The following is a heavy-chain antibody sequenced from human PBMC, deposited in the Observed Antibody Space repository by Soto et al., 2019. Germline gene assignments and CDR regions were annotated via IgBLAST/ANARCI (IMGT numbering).Heavy chain of an antibody. J-gene: IGHJ4*02. CDR1: GFTFSDYY. Sequence: QVQLVESGGGLVKPGGSLRLSCAASGFTFSDYYMSWIRQAPGKGLEWVSYISSSSSYTNYADSVKGRFTISRDNAKNSLSLQMNSLRAEDTAVYYCARDQVRGVIDYWGQGTLVTVSS. CDR3: ARDQVRGVIDY. CDR2: ISSSSSYT. D-gene: IGHD3-10*01. V-gene: IGHV3-11*05.